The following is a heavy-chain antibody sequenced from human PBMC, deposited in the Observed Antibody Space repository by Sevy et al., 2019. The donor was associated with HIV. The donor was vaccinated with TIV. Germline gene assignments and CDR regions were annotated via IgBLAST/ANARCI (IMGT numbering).Heavy chain of an antibody. CDR3: ARDMGSFYYFYMDV. J-gene: IGHJ6*03. Sequence: GGSLRLSCAVSRFTFSSYWMSWVRQAPGKGLEWVANIKQDGNDKYYVDSVKGRFTISRDNDKNSLYLQMSSLRAEDTAVYYCARDMGSFYYFYMDVWGIGTTVTVSS. CDR2: IKQDGNDK. D-gene: IGHD1-26*01. CDR1: RFTFSSYW. V-gene: IGHV3-7*01.